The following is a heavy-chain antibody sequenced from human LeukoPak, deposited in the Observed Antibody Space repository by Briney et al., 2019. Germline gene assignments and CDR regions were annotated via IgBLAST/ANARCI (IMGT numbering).Heavy chain of an antibody. J-gene: IGHJ4*02. CDR2: IKQDGSQE. CDR3: ARGVPYDSWSGPHYSDY. V-gene: IGHV3-7*01. D-gene: IGHD3-3*01. CDR1: GLTFSNAW. Sequence: GGSLRLSCAASGLTFSNAWMSWVRQAPGKGLEWVAHIKQDGSQEYYVDSVKGRFTISRDSAKNSLYLQMNSLRAEDTAVYYCARGVPYDSWSGPHYSDYWGQGTLVTVSS.